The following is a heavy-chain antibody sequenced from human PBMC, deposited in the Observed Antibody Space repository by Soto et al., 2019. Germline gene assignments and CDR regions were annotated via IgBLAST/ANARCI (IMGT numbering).Heavy chain of an antibody. V-gene: IGHV3-33*01. CDR3: ARGSSSWYNCFDP. J-gene: IGHJ5*02. CDR2: IWYDGSNR. Sequence: QVQLVESGGGVVQPGRSLRLSCAASGFTFGNYGMHWVRQAPGKGLEWVAVIWYDGSNRYYADSVKGRFTISRDNSKNTLFLQMNSLRAEDTAVYYCARGSSSWYNCFDPWGQGTLVTVSS. D-gene: IGHD6-13*01. CDR1: GFTFGNYG.